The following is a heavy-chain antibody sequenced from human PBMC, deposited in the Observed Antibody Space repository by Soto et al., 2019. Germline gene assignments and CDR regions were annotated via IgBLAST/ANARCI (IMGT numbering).Heavy chain of an antibody. CDR3: EVVLRGGVNWFDP. V-gene: IGHV1-18*01. D-gene: IGHD3-10*01. CDR2: IATYNSNQ. CDR1: GDTFTNFG. J-gene: IGHJ5*02. Sequence: HLVQSGPEVKQPGASVTVSCKTSGDTFTNFGLSWVRQAPGQGLEWMGWIATYNSNQNYAQKFQSRLTLTKDTSTSTAYMELKSLGYDDTAVYYCEVVLRGGVNWFDPWGQGTLVTVSS.